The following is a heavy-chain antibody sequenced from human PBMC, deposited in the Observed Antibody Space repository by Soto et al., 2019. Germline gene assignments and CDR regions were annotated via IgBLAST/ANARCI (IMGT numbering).Heavy chain of an antibody. CDR2: IYRTGST. J-gene: IGHJ4*02. Sequence: SETLSLTCAVSGASFTSNDLWTCVRQPPGRGLEWIGEIYRTGSTNYNPSLKSRVTISLDKSENQFSLKVTSLTAADTAVYYCASRDPGTSVDYWGQGTLVTVSS. D-gene: IGHD1-7*01. CDR3: ASRDPGTSVDY. V-gene: IGHV4-4*02. CDR1: GASFTSNDL.